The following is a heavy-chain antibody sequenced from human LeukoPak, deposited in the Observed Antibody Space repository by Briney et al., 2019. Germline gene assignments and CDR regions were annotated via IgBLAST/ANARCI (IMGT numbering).Heavy chain of an antibody. CDR2: ISSSGSTI. Sequence: GGSLRLSCAASGFTFSSYEMNWVRQAPGKGLEWVSYISSSGSTIYYADSVKGRFTISRDNAKNSLYLQMNSLRAEDAAVYYCAKRGSGWYEDYYYYMDVWGKGTTVTISS. J-gene: IGHJ6*03. CDR3: AKRGSGWYEDYYYYMDV. D-gene: IGHD6-19*01. CDR1: GFTFSSYE. V-gene: IGHV3-48*03.